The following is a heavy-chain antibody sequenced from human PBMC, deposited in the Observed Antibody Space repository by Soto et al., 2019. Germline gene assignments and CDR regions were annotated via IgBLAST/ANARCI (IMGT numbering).Heavy chain of an antibody. CDR3: ALSRIAAPGGAGRNYYYYGMDV. J-gene: IGHJ6*02. D-gene: IGHD6-13*01. V-gene: IGHV2-5*01. CDR2: IYWNDDK. Sequence: SGPTLVNPTQTLTLTCTFSGFSLSTSGVGVGWIRQPPGKALEWLALIYWNDDKRYSPSLKSRLTITKDTSKNQVVLTMTNMDPVDTATYYCALSRIAAPGGAGRNYYYYGMDVWGQGTTVTVSS. CDR1: GFSLSTSGVG.